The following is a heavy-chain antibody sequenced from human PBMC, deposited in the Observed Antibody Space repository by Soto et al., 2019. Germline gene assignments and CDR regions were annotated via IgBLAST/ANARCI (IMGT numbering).Heavy chain of an antibody. Sequence: PGGSLRLSCAASGLPFSHYWMHWARQTPGKGLVWVSRINPAGTITNYADSVEGRFTISRDNADSALFLQMNSLSAEDTAIYYCTSDTFGLRDTWGKGTLVTVSS. CDR1: GLPFSHYW. V-gene: IGHV3-74*01. J-gene: IGHJ5*02. D-gene: IGHD3-16*01. CDR2: INPAGTIT. CDR3: TSDTFGLRDT.